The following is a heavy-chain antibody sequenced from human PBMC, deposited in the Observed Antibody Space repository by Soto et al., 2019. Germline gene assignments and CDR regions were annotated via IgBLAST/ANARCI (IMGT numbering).Heavy chain of an antibody. CDR2: IDPSDSYI. J-gene: IGHJ5*02. D-gene: IGHD5-12*01. CDR1: GYDITTYW. Sequence: GESLKISCKGSGYDITTYWISWVRQMPGRGLERMGRIDPSDSYINYSPSFQGHVTFSADRSTNTAYLQWNSLKASDTAIVYCARHTYSASSWLDPWGQGTLVTVSS. V-gene: IGHV5-10-1*01. CDR3: ARHTYSASSWLDP.